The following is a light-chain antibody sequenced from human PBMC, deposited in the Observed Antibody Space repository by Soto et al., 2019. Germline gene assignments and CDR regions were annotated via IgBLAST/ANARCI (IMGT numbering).Light chain of an antibody. CDR2: AAS. Sequence: DIQMTQSPSSLSASVGDRVTITCRASQSISSYLHWSQQTPGKAPKLLIYAASSLQSGVPSRFSGSASGTDFTLTISSLQPEDFATYYCQQSYSTPRTFGQGTKVDIK. CDR1: QSISSY. CDR3: QQSYSTPRT. J-gene: IGKJ1*01. V-gene: IGKV1-39*01.